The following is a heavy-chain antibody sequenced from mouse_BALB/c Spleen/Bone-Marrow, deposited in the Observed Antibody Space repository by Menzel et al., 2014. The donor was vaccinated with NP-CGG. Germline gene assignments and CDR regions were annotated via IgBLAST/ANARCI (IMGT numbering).Heavy chain of an antibody. V-gene: IGHV3-2*02. CDR3: ARSLYFEV. CDR2: INYSGST. Sequence: DVKLQESGPGLVKPSQSLSLTCTVTGYSITSDYAWNWIRQFPGNKLELMGYINYSGSTSYNPFLKSRISITRDTSKNQFFLQLNSVTTEDTATYYCARSLYFEVWGAGTTVTVSS. CDR1: GYSITSDYA. J-gene: IGHJ1*01.